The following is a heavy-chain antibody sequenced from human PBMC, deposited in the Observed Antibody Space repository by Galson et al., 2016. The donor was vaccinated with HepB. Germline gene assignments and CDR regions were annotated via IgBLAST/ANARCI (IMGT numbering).Heavy chain of an antibody. CDR1: GFSFSDYG. CDR2: ISYDGKNP. D-gene: IGHD4-17*01. Sequence: SLRLSCAASGFSFSDYGMHWVRQAPGKGLEWVAVISYDGKNPKYIDSVKGRFTISRDKSKNTLSLHMTSLRLEDTAVYYCARDLDDYGYYVPVVEEYYYYGMDVWGQGTTVTVSS. J-gene: IGHJ6*02. CDR3: ARDLDDYGYYVPVVEEYYYYGMDV. V-gene: IGHV3-30*03.